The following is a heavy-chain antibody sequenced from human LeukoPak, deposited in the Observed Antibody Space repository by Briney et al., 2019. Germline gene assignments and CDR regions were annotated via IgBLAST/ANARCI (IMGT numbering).Heavy chain of an antibody. CDR3: ARMTGQAGTFDY. Sequence: SGPTLVNPTQTLTLTCTFSGFSLSTSGMCVSWIRQPPGKALEWLALIDWDDDKYYSTSLKTRLTISKDTSKNQVVLTITNMDPVDTATYYCARMTGQAGTFDYWGQGTLVTVSS. CDR2: IDWDDDK. CDR1: GFSLSTSGMC. D-gene: IGHD6-13*01. V-gene: IGHV2-70*01. J-gene: IGHJ4*02.